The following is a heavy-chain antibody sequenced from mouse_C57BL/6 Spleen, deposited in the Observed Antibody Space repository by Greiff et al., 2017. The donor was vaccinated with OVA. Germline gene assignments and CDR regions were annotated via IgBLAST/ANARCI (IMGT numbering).Heavy chain of an antibody. CDR2: ISYDGSN. V-gene: IGHV3-6*01. CDR1: GYSITSGYY. D-gene: IGHD2-4*01. CDR3: ARDDYPWFAY. Sequence: ESGPGLVKPSQSLSLTCSVTGYSITSGYYWNWIRQFPGNKLEWMGYISYDGSNNYNPSLKNRISITRDTSKNQFFLKLNSVTTEDTATYYCARDDYPWFAYWGQGTLVTVSA. J-gene: IGHJ3*01.